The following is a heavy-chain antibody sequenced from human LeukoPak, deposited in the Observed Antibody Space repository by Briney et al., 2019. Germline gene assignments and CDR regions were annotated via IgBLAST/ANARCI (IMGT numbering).Heavy chain of an antibody. D-gene: IGHD3-10*02. CDR1: GFTFSSYA. CDR2: VSGGGGGT. J-gene: IGHJ4*02. V-gene: IGHV3-23*01. CDR3: VKGSIIYYDRGNFDY. Sequence: PGGSLRLSCAASGFTFSSYAMSWVRQAPGRGLEWVSTVSGGGGGTYYADSVKGRFTISRDNSRKTLFLQMNSLRAEDTAVYYCVKGSIIYYDRGNFDYWGQGTLVTVSS.